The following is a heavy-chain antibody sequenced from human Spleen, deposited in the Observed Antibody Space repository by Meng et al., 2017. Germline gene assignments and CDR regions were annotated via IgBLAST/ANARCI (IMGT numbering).Heavy chain of an antibody. D-gene: IGHD5-18*01. CDR1: GFIFSSSA. Sequence: GGSLRPSWAAPGFIFSSSAMSWVRHAPGKGLEWVSALSGGGFTPYYADSVQGRFAISRHKSKNTLYLQMNSLRAEDKALYYCAKYSYGLGDYLDYWGQGALVTVSS. V-gene: IGHV3-23*01. CDR2: LSGGGFTP. J-gene: IGHJ4*02. CDR3: AKYSYGLGDYLDY.